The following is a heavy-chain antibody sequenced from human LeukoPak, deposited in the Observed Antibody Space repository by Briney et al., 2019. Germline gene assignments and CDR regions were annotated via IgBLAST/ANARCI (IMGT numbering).Heavy chain of an antibody. CDR2: IYYSGST. V-gene: IGHV4-59*12. J-gene: IGHJ4*02. D-gene: IGHD2-15*01. Sequence: PSETLSLTCTVSGGSLSSYYWSWIRQPPGKGLEWIGYIYYSGSTNYNPSLKSRVTISVDTSKNRFSLKLGSVPAADPAVYYCAGDSGYCSGGSCPLGYWGQGTLVTVSS. CDR1: GGSLSSYY. CDR3: AGDSGYCSGGSCPLGY.